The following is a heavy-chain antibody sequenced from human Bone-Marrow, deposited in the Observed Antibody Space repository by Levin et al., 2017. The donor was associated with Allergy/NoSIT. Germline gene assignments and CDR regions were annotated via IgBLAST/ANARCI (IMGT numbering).Heavy chain of an antibody. CDR2: IWSDGSNR. J-gene: IGHJ4*02. D-gene: IGHD6-19*01. CDR1: GFTFSGYG. CDR3: ARETSSDWYRDG. Sequence: SCAASGFTFSGYGMHWVRQAPGKGLDWVAAIWSDGSNRYYADSVKGRFTISRDNSKNTLSLEMNSLRVEDTAVYYCARETSSDWYRDGWGQGTLVTVSS. V-gene: IGHV3-33*01.